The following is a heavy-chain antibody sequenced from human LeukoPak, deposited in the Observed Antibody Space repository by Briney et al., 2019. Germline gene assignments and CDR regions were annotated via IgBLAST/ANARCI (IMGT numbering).Heavy chain of an antibody. CDR2: ISSSSSYI. CDR3: ARLHYYDSSGSNY. V-gene: IGHV3-21*01. D-gene: IGHD3-22*01. J-gene: IGHJ4*02. Sequence: GGSLRLSCAASGFTFSSYSMNWVRQAPGKGLEWVSSISSSSSYIYYAGSVKGRFTISRDNAKNSLYLQMNSLRAEDTAVYYCARLHYYDSSGSNYWGQGTLVTVSS. CDR1: GFTFSSYS.